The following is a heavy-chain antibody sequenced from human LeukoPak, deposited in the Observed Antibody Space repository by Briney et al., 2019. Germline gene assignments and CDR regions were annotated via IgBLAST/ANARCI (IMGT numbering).Heavy chain of an antibody. CDR1: GFTFSSYD. CDR2: IWYDGSNK. Sequence: GRSLRLSCAASGFTFSSYDIHWVRQAPGKGLEWVAVIWYDGSNKYYADSAKGRFTISRDNSKNTLYLQMNSLRAEDTAVYYCARDSYDMDVWGQGTTVTVSS. J-gene: IGHJ6*02. V-gene: IGHV3-33*01. CDR3: ARDSYDMDV.